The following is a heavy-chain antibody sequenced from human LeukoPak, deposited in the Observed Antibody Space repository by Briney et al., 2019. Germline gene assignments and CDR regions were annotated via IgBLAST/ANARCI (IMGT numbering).Heavy chain of an antibody. Sequence: SETLSLTCTVSGYSISSSYYWGWIRQPPGKGLEWIGSIYHSGSTYYNPSLKSRVTILVDMSKNHFSLRLNSVTAADTAVYYCARVDYGDPLDYWGQGTLVTVSS. D-gene: IGHD4-17*01. V-gene: IGHV4-38-2*02. CDR3: ARVDYGDPLDY. CDR1: GYSISSSYY. CDR2: IYHSGST. J-gene: IGHJ4*02.